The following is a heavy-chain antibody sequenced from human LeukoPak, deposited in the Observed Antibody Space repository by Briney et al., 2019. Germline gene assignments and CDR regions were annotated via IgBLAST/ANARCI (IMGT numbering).Heavy chain of an antibody. J-gene: IGHJ3*02. V-gene: IGHV4-61*01. CDR1: GGSISSGSYY. CDR3: ARGEGLWFGEIDAFDI. D-gene: IGHD3-10*01. Sequence: SETLSLTCTVSGGSISSGSYYWSWIRQPPGKGLEWIGYIYYSGSTNYNPSLKGRVTISVDTSKNQFSLKLSSVTAADTAVYYCARGEGLWFGEIDAFDIWGQGTMVTVSS. CDR2: IYYSGST.